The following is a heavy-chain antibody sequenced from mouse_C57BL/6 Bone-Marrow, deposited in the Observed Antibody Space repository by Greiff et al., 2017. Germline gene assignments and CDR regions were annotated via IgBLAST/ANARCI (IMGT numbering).Heavy chain of an antibody. CDR3: AIYGSSYDWYFDV. V-gene: IGHV1-82*01. Sequence: VQLQQSGPELVKPGASVKISCKASGYAFSSSWMNWVKQRPGKGLEWIGRIYPGDGDTNYNGKFKGKATLTADKSSSTAYMQLSSLTSEDSAVYCCAIYGSSYDWYFDVWGTGTTVTVSS. CDR2: IYPGDGDT. J-gene: IGHJ1*03. D-gene: IGHD1-1*01. CDR1: GYAFSSSW.